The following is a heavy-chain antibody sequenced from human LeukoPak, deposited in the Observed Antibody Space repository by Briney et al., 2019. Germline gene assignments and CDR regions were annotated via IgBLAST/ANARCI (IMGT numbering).Heavy chain of an antibody. Sequence: GASVKVSCKASGYTFTSYGISWVRQAPGQGLEWMGWISAYNGNTNYAQKLQGRVTITTDTSTSTAYMELRSLRSDDTAVYYCARIAPATQPEYSSSWYYYYYMDVWGKGTTVTVSS. D-gene: IGHD6-13*01. V-gene: IGHV1-18*01. J-gene: IGHJ6*03. CDR1: GYTFTSYG. CDR3: ARIAPATQPEYSSSWYYYYYMDV. CDR2: ISAYNGNT.